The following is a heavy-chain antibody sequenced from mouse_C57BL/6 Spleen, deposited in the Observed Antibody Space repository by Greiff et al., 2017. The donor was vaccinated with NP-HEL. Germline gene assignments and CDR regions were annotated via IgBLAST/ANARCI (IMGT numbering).Heavy chain of an antibody. CDR1: GYSFTRYC. J-gene: IGHJ4*01. CDR3: ARGTYDYPYYYAMYY. D-gene: IGHD2-4*01. V-gene: IGHV1-80*01. CDR2: FSPSVVST. Sequence: PGASVNFSCTASGYSFTRYCMYWVNQRPCHRLEWFSLFSPSVVSTNYNGKFKGKATLTADKSSSTSYMQLSSLTSEDSAVSFCARGTYDYPYYYAMYYWGQGTSVTVSS.